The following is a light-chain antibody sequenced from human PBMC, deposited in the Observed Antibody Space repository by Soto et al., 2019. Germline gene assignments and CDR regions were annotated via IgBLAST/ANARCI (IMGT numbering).Light chain of an antibody. CDR1: SSNLGAGYD. Sequence: QSVLTQPPSVSGTPGQRVSISCTRTSSNLGAGYDVHWYQQLPGAAPSFLIFGNNVRPSGVPDRFSGSKSGTSASLAITGLQAEDEAIYHGQSYDGSLATSIFGAGTKLTVL. CDR3: QSYDGSLATSI. V-gene: IGLV1-40*01. CDR2: GNN. J-gene: IGLJ2*01.